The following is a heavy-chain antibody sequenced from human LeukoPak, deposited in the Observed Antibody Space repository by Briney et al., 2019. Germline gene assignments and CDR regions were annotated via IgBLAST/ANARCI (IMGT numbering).Heavy chain of an antibody. CDR1: GFTFSDYY. J-gene: IGHJ4*02. CDR2: ITSSGDDI. V-gene: IGHV3-11*01. CDR3: ASDIVATSGDF. Sequence: GGSLRLSCAASGFTFSDYYMSWVRRAPGKGLEWVAYITSSGDDIYYADSVKGRFTISRDNAKNALFLRMSSLRVEDTATYYCASDIVATSGDFWGQGTLVSVSS. D-gene: IGHD5-12*01.